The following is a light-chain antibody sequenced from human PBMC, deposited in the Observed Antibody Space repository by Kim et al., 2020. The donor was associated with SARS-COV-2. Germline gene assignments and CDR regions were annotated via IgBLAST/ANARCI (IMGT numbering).Light chain of an antibody. CDR2: DVF. CDR1: QDIRNY. V-gene: IGKV1-33*01. CDR3: QQYDNIPRYT. J-gene: IGKJ2*01. Sequence: IQMTQSPSSLSVSVRDRVTITCQARQDIRNYLNWYQQKPGRAPKLLIYDVFNLETGVPSRFSGSGSGTKFTLTISSLQPEDIATYYCQQYDNIPRYTFGQGTKLEI.